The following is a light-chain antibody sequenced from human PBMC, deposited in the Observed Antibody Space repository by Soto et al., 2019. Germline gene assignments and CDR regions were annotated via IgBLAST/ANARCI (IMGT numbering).Light chain of an antibody. CDR1: ESLAHGDGNTY. V-gene: IGKV2-24*01. CDR2: KIS. J-gene: IGKJ1*01. Sequence: DIVMTQTPLSSPVTLGQPASISCRSSESLAHGDGNTYLSWLHQRPGQPPRLIIHKISNRYSGVPDRFSGSGAGTEFTLTSSRVEAEDFGVYYCLQATHFPWTFGQVTRVENK. CDR3: LQATHFPWT.